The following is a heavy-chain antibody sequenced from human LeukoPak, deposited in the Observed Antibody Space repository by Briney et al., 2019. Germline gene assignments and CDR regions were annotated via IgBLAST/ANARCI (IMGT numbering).Heavy chain of an antibody. D-gene: IGHD1-1*01. CDR3: ASQTEYYFDY. J-gene: IGHJ4*02. CDR1: GFTFSSSYS. V-gene: IGHV3-21*01. CDR2: ISSSSSYI. Sequence: PGGSLRLSCVASGFTFSSSYSLNWVRQAPGKGLEWVSSISSSSSYIYYADSVKGRFTISRDNAKSSLYLQMNSLRAEDTAVYYCASQTEYYFDYWGQGTLVTVSS.